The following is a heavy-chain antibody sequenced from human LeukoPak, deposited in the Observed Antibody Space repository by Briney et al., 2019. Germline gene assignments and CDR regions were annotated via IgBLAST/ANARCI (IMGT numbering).Heavy chain of an antibody. CDR3: ARGPSGYHNT. J-gene: IGHJ4*02. D-gene: IGHD5-12*01. Sequence: VGSLRLSCAASVFSVGSNYMTWVRQAPGTGLENFTLIYSGGITYFSDSTKARSTMSTDTSKNTLYIQMNSLRAEDTSVYYCARGPSGYHNTGGQGTLVTVCS. V-gene: IGHV3-66*01. CDR1: VFSVGSNY. CDR2: IYSGGIT.